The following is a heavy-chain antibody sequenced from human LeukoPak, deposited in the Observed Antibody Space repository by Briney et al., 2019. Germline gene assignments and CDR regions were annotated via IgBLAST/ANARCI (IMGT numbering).Heavy chain of an antibody. D-gene: IGHD6-19*01. CDR1: GFTFSDFE. Sequence: GGSLRLSCAASGFTFSDFEINWVRQAPGKGLEWVSYISDSGSTKYYADSVKGRFTISRDNAKSSLYLQMNSLRAEGTAVYYCARERGQWLDFDYWGQGTLVTVSS. V-gene: IGHV3-48*03. J-gene: IGHJ4*02. CDR2: ISDSGSTK. CDR3: ARERGQWLDFDY.